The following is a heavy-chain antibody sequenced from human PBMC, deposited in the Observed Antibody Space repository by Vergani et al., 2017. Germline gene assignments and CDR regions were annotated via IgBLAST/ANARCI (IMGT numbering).Heavy chain of an antibody. D-gene: IGHD6-19*01. Sequence: EVQLVESGGGLVQTGGSLRLSCAASGFTFSNYWMSWVRQVLGKGLEWVANIKQDGSEKYYVDSVKGRFTISRDNAKNSLYLQMNSLRAEDTAVYYCARHGGSGWSLDYWGQGTLVTVSS. CDR1: GFTFSNYW. CDR2: IKQDGSEK. J-gene: IGHJ4*02. CDR3: ARHGGSGWSLDY. V-gene: IGHV3-7*01.